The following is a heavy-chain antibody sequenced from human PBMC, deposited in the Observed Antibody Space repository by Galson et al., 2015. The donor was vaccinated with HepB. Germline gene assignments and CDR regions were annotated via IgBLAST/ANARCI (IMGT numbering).Heavy chain of an antibody. CDR3: ARDVLVVDHSSGWDH. Sequence: SLRLSCAASGFTFSSYAMHWVRQAPGKGLEWMAVISYDGSNKYYADSVKGRFTISRDSSKNTLYLQMNSLRVEDTAVYYCARDVLVVDHSSGWDHWGQGTLVTVSS. J-gene: IGHJ4*02. V-gene: IGHV3-30*04. CDR2: ISYDGSNK. CDR1: GFTFSSYA. D-gene: IGHD6-19*01.